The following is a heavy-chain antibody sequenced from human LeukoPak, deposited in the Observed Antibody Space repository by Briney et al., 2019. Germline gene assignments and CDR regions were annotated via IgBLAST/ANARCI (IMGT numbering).Heavy chain of an antibody. CDR3: ARLSNSPYERTGYYFDY. D-gene: IGHD3/OR15-3a*01. CDR1: GGPISSTSNY. CDR2: TYYSGAT. J-gene: IGHJ4*02. V-gene: IGHV4-39*01. Sequence: SETLPLTCTVSGGPISSTSNYWGWIRQPPGRGLEWIGSTYYSGATYYNPSLQSRVTMSVDTSKNQFSLNLNSVTAADTAVYYCARLSNSPYERTGYYFDYWGQGTLVTVSS.